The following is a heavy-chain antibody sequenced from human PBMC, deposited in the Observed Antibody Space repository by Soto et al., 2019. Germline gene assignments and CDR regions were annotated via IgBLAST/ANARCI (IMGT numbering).Heavy chain of an antibody. J-gene: IGHJ6*02. Sequence: SETLSLTCTVSGGSIGSYYWSWIRQPPGKGLEWIGYIYYSGSTNYNPSLKSRVTISVDTSKNQFSLKLSSVTAVDTAVYYCARDTGIAVAGIGMDVWGQGTTVTVSS. CDR1: GGSIGSYY. CDR2: IYYSGST. CDR3: ARDTGIAVAGIGMDV. D-gene: IGHD6-19*01. V-gene: IGHV4-59*01.